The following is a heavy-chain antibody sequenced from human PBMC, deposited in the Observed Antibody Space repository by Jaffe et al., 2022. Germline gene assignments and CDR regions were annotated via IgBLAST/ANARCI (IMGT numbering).Heavy chain of an antibody. V-gene: IGHV3-30*18. D-gene: IGHD3-16*02. Sequence: QVQLVESGGGVVQPGRSLRLSCAASGFTFSSYGMHWVRQAPGKGLEWVAVISYDGSNKYYADSVKGRFTISRDNSKNTLYLQMNSLRAEDTAVYYCAKGTFGGVIVKRLGYFDYWGQGTLVTVSS. J-gene: IGHJ4*02. CDR1: GFTFSSYG. CDR3: AKGTFGGVIVKRLGYFDY. CDR2: ISYDGSNK.